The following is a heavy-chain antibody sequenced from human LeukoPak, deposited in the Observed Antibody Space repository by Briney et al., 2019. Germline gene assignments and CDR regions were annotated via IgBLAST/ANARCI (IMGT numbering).Heavy chain of an antibody. D-gene: IGHD3-10*01. CDR2: INTDGRST. J-gene: IGHJ5*02. V-gene: IGHV3-74*01. CDR1: GFTFRTYW. Sequence: GGSLRLSCAASGFTFRTYWMHWVRQAPGKGLVWVSRINTDGRSTSYADSVKGRFTVSRDNSKDTLYLQMNSLRAEDAAVYYCARGRGPYGWFDPWGQGTLVTVSS. CDR3: ARGRGPYGWFDP.